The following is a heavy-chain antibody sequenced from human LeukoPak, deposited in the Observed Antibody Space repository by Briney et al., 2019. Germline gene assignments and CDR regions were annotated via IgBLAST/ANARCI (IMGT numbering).Heavy chain of an antibody. D-gene: IGHD1-7*01. J-gene: IGHJ4*02. V-gene: IGHV3-48*03. Sequence: PGGSLRLSCVASGFTFSSYEMNWVRQAPGKGLEWVSAISGSGGSTYYADSVKGRFTISRDNAKNSLYLQMNSLRAEDTAVYYCARAHNWNYGTFDYWGQGTLVTVSS. CDR2: ISGSGGST. CDR1: GFTFSSYE. CDR3: ARAHNWNYGTFDY.